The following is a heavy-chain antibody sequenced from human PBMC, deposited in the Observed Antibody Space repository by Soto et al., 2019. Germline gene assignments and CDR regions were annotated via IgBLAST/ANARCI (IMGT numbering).Heavy chain of an antibody. CDR2: IYYSGST. D-gene: IGHD2-15*01. CDR3: ATAAKGYYYYMDV. CDR1: GGSISSGGYY. Sequence: QVQLQESGPGLVKPSQTLSLTCTVSGGSISSGGYYWSWIRQHPGKGLEWIGYIYYSGSTYYNPSLKSRVTISVDPSKNQFSLKLSSVTAADTAVYYCATAAKGYYYYMDVWGKGTTVTVSS. J-gene: IGHJ6*03. V-gene: IGHV4-31*03.